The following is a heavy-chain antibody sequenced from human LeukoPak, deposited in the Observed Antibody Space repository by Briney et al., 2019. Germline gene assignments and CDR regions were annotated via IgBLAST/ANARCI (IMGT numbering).Heavy chain of an antibody. J-gene: IGHJ4*02. D-gene: IGHD4/OR15-4a*01. CDR2: ISSSSVYI. CDR1: GFTLSSYS. V-gene: IGHV3-21*04. CDR3: ARDQWCELLRVFDY. Sequence: GGSLRLSCAASGFTLSSYSMNWVRQAPGKGLEWVSSISSSSVYIYYADSVKGRFTISRDNAKNSLYLQMNSLRAEDTAVYYCARDQWCELLRVFDYWGQGTLVTVSS.